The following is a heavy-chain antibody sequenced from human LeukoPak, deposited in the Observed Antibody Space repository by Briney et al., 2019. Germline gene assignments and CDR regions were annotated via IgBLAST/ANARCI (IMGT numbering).Heavy chain of an antibody. CDR1: GGSISSYY. V-gene: IGHV4-59*08. D-gene: IGHD2-15*01. CDR3: ARGYCSGGTCYGYFDL. J-gene: IGHJ2*01. Sequence: SETLFLTCTVSGGSISSYYWSWIRQPPGKGLEWIGYIYYSGRTNYNPSLKSRVTISVDTSKNQFSLKLSSVTAAGTAVYYCARGYCSGGTCYGYFDLWGRGTLVTVSS. CDR2: IYYSGRT.